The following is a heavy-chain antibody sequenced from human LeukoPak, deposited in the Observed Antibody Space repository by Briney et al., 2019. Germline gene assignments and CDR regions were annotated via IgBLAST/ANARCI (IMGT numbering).Heavy chain of an antibody. CDR1: GFSVSSNY. Sequence: GGSLRLSCAASGFSVSSNYINWVRQAPGKGLEWVSVIYSGGDTYYADSVKGRFTFSRDIFKNTLHLQLNNLRVEDTAVYYCASANWGDAREPHYFCGMDVWGQGTTVTVSS. CDR2: IYSGGDT. CDR3: ASANWGDAREPHYFCGMDV. D-gene: IGHD3-16*01. V-gene: IGHV3-66*01. J-gene: IGHJ6*02.